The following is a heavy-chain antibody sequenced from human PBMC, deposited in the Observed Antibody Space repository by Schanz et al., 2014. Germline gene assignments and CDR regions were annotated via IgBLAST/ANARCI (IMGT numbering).Heavy chain of an antibody. CDR1: GYSFTDHH. CDR2: INPNSGGS. CDR3: ARVLPGMGSGSYYNQYFQH. J-gene: IGHJ1*01. V-gene: IGHV1-2*06. D-gene: IGHD3-10*01. Sequence: QAQLVQSGAEVKRPGASVKVSCKASGYSFTDHHLHWVRQAPGQGPEWMGRINPNSGGSNYAQKFQGRVTMTRDTSISTAYMEISRLRSDDTAVYYCARVLPGMGSGSYYNQYFQHWGQGTLVTVSS.